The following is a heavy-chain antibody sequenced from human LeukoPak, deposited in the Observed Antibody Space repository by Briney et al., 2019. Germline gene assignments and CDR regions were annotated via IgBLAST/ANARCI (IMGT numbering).Heavy chain of an antibody. CDR3: ARSRFLEWLLSAFDY. V-gene: IGHV3-7*01. J-gene: IGHJ4*02. CDR2: IKQDGSEK. Sequence: GGSLRLSCAASGFTFSSYWMSWVGQAPGKGREWVATIKQDGSEKYYVDSVKGRFTISRDNAKNSLYLQMNSLRAEDTAVYYCARSRFLEWLLSAFDYWGQGTLVTVSS. CDR1: GFTFSSYW. D-gene: IGHD3-3*01.